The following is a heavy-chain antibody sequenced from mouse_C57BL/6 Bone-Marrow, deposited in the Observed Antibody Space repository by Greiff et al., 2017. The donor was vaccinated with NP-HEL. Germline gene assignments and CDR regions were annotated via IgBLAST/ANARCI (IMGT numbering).Heavy chain of an antibody. CDR2: INPSSGYT. J-gene: IGHJ2*01. CDR3: ARPLDGSSFDY. Sequence: VQLQESGAELARPGASVKMSCKASGYTFTSYTMHWVKQRPGQGLEWIGYINPSSGYTKYNQKFKDKATLTADKSSSTAYMQLSSLTSEDSAVYYCARPLDGSSFDYWGQGTTLTVSS. CDR1: GYTFTSYT. V-gene: IGHV1-4*01. D-gene: IGHD1-1*01.